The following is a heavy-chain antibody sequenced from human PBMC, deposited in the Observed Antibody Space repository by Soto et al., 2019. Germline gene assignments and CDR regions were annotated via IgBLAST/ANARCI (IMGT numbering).Heavy chain of an antibody. D-gene: IGHD3-9*01. CDR3: ARFDRRRHYDILTGSYYYYGMDV. CDR2: IYYSGST. V-gene: IGHV4-31*03. J-gene: IGHJ6*02. CDR1: GGSISSGGYY. Sequence: SETLSLTCTVSGGSISSGGYYWSWIRQHPGKGLEWIGYIYYSGSTYYNPSLKSRVTISVDTSKNQFSLKLSSVTAADTAVYYCARFDRRRHYDILTGSYYYYGMDVWGQGTTVTVS.